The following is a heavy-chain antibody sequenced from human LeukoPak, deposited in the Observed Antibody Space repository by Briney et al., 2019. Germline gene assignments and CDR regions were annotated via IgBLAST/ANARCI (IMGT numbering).Heavy chain of an antibody. D-gene: IGHD5-12*01. J-gene: IGHJ3*02. CDR2: ISGSGGNI. CDR3: AKNLGATIYYAFDI. V-gene: IGHV3-48*03. Sequence: PGGSLRLSCAASGFTFSTYDMKWVRQAPGKGLEWVSHISGSGGNIGYADSVKGRFTISRDNSKNTLYLQMNSLRAEDTAVYFCAKNLGATIYYAFDIWGQGTMVTVSS. CDR1: GFTFSTYD.